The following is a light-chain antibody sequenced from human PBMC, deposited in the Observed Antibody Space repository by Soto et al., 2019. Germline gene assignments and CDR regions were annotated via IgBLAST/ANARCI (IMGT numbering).Light chain of an antibody. CDR1: QSVTTK. V-gene: IGKV3-15*01. CDR3: QQYKNWYS. J-gene: IGKJ2*03. CDR2: GAS. Sequence: EEVRTQSPGTLSVSPGESATLSCRASQSVTTKVAWYQQKPGQAPRLLIYGASTRATGVPARFSGRGSGTEFTLIISNLQSEDFGVYYCQQYKNWYSFGQGTKLEIK.